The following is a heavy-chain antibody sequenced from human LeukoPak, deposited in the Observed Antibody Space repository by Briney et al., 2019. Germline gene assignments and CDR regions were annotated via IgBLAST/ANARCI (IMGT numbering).Heavy chain of an antibody. J-gene: IGHJ4*02. V-gene: IGHV3-11*01. CDR3: ARAGLGGHYIDY. Sequence: GGSLRLSCAASGFTFSDYYMTWIRQAPGQGLEWISYVSGSDENKYYAGSVRGRFAISRDNAEKSLFLQMSNVRAEDTAVYYCARAGLGGHYIDYWGQGTLVTVSS. D-gene: IGHD2-15*01. CDR2: VSGSDENK. CDR1: GFTFSDYY.